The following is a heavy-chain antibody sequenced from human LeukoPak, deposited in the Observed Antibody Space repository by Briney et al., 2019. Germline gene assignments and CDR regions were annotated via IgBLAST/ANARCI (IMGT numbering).Heavy chain of an antibody. CDR2: INPSGGST. CDR1: GYTFTSYY. Sequence: ASVKVSCKASGYTFTSYYMHWVRQAPGQGLEWMGIINPSGGSTSYAQKFQGRVTMTEDTSTDTAYMELSSLRSEDTAVYYCAPSLITTYYDILTGPPRDWGQGTLVTVSS. V-gene: IGHV1-46*01. J-gene: IGHJ4*02. D-gene: IGHD3-9*01. CDR3: APSLITTYYDILTGPPRD.